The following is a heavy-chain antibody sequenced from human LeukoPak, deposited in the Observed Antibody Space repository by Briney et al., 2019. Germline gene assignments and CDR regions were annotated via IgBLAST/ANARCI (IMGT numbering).Heavy chain of an antibody. Sequence: GASVKVSCKASGYTFTSYYMHWVRQAPGQGLEWMGIINPSGGSTSYAQKFQGRVTMTRDMSTSTAYMELRSLRSDDTAVYYCARDAYYYGSGSYYDYWGQGTLVTVSS. CDR3: ARDAYYYGSGSYYDY. J-gene: IGHJ4*02. CDR1: GYTFTSYY. CDR2: INPSGGST. D-gene: IGHD3-10*01. V-gene: IGHV1-46*01.